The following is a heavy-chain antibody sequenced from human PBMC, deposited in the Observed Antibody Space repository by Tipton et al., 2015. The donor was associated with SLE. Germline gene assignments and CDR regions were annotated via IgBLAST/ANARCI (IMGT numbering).Heavy chain of an antibody. CDR2: ISHSGCT. Sequence: TLSLTCAVYGGSFSGYYWSWIRQPPGKGLEWIGEISHSGCTKYKPSLKSRVTISVDTSKNQFSLKLSSVTAADTAVYYCARALVATIPFDYWGQGTLVTVSS. CDR3: ARALVATIPFDY. J-gene: IGHJ4*02. V-gene: IGHV4-34*01. CDR1: GGSFSGYY. D-gene: IGHD5-12*01.